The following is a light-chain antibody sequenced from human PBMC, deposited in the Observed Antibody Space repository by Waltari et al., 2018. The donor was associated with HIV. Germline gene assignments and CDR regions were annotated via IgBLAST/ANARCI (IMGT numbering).Light chain of an antibody. J-gene: IGLJ3*02. CDR2: DDS. Sequence: SYVLAQPPSVSVAPGQTARITCWGDNIGSKSVHWYQQNPGQAPFLVGYDDSDRPSGMPVRFSGANSGNTATLTISRVEAGDEADYDCQVWDSSSYDWVFGGVTKVTVL. CDR3: QVWDSSSYDWV. V-gene: IGLV3-21*02. CDR1: NIGSKS.